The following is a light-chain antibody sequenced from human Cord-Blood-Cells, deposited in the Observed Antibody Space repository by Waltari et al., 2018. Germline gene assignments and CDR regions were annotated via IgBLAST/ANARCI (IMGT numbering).Light chain of an antibody. CDR1: PRPVTGGPY. Sequence: QAVVTQEPPLTVSPGGPVPPTCGPRPRPVTGGPYPYCFQQKPGQAPRTLIYDTSNKHPWTPARFSGSLLGGKAALTLSGAQPEDEAEYYCLLSYSGAWVFGGGTKLTVL. CDR3: LLSYSGAWV. V-gene: IGLV7-46*01. CDR2: DTS. J-gene: IGLJ3*02.